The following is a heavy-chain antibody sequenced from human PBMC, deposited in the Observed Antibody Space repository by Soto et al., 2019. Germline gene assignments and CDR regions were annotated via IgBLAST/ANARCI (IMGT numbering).Heavy chain of an antibody. CDR1: GGTFSSYA. CDR3: ARGATNYYDSSGYRFDY. D-gene: IGHD3-22*01. V-gene: IGHV1-69*01. Sequence: QVQLVQSGAEVKKPGSSVKVSCKASGGTFSSYAISWVRQAPGQGLEWMGGIIPIFGTANYAQKFQGRVTITADESTSTAYMELSSLRSEDTAVYYCARGATNYYDSSGYRFDYWGQGTLVTVSS. J-gene: IGHJ4*02. CDR2: IIPIFGTA.